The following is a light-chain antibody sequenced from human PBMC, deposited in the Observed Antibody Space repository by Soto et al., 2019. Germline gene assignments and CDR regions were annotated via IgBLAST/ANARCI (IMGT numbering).Light chain of an antibody. CDR3: QLSDSSLT. Sequence: IQLTQSPSSLSASVGDTVTITCRASQRIATYLNWYQHKPGKAPKLLIYGASSLQSGVPWRFSGSGSGTDFTLTISSLQPEDFATYYCQLSDSSLTFGQGTKV. CDR1: QRIATY. V-gene: IGKV1-39*01. J-gene: IGKJ1*01. CDR2: GAS.